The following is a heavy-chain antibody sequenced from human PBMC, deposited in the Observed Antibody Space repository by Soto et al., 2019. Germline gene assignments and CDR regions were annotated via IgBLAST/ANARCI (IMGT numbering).Heavy chain of an antibody. Sequence: QVQLQESGPGLVKPSQTLSLTCTVSGGSISSGDYYWSWIRHPPGKGLEGVGYIYYSGSTYYTPSLKSRVTVSVDTSKNQFSLKLSSVTAADTAVYYCARGRELQGHWYFDLWGRGTLVTVSS. CDR1: GGSISSGDYY. CDR3: ARGRELQGHWYFDL. J-gene: IGHJ2*01. CDR2: IYYSGST. V-gene: IGHV4-30-4*01. D-gene: IGHD1-26*01.